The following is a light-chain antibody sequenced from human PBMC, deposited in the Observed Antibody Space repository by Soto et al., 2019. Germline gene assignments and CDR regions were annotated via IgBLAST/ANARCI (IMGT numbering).Light chain of an antibody. CDR1: QSIGDS. J-gene: IGKJ1*01. Sequence: DIQMTQSPSSLSASVGDRVTITSRAIQSIGDSLAWYQQKPGKAPYLLISDVSSLERGVPSRFSGSGSGTEFTLTISSMQPDDFATFYCQQYNGYYRTFGQGTKVDIK. CDR2: DVS. V-gene: IGKV1-5*01. CDR3: QQYNGYYRT.